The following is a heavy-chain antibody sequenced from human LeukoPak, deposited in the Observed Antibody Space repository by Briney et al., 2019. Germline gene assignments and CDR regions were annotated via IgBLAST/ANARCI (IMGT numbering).Heavy chain of an antibody. J-gene: IGHJ3*02. V-gene: IGHV5-51*01. D-gene: IGHD5-24*01. CDR1: GXSFTSYC. CDR3: ARSPRDGYTDGVDDI. CDR2: IFPADSDT. Sequence: GESLKISFKGSGXSFTSYCIGWVRQTPGKGLEWMGIIFPADSDTKYNPSFQGQVTISADKSIGTAYLQWSSLKASDSATYYCARSPRDGYTDGVDDIWGQGTMVTVSS.